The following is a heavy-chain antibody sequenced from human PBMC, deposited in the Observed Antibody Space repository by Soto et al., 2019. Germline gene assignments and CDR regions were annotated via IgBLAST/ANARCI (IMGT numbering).Heavy chain of an antibody. D-gene: IGHD3-10*01. CDR1: GFTFSSYA. J-gene: IGHJ6*03. V-gene: IGHV3-23*01. CDR2: ISGSGGST. Sequence: EVQLLESGGGMVQPGGSLRLSCAASGFTFSSYAMSWVRQAPGKRLEWVSAISGSGGSTYYADSVKGRFTISRDNSKNTLYLQMNSLRAEDTAVYYCRGSGSYDYYYYMDVWGKGTTVTVSS. CDR3: RGSGSYDYYYYMDV.